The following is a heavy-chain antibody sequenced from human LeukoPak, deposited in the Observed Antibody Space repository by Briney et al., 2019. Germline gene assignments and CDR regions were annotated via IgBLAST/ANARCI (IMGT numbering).Heavy chain of an antibody. CDR3: VSSPVLRYFAY. CDR1: GFTVSSIY. D-gene: IGHD3-9*01. Sequence: GGSLRLSCAASGFTVSSIYMTWVRQAPGKGLEWVSVIYTGGTYYADSVKGRFTISRDDSKNTLHLRMKSLRAEDTAVYYCVSSPVLRYFAYWGQGTLVSVSS. J-gene: IGHJ4*02. V-gene: IGHV3-66*01. CDR2: IYTGGT.